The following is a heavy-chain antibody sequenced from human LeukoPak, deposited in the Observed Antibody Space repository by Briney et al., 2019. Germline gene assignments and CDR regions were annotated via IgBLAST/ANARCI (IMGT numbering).Heavy chain of an antibody. D-gene: IGHD3-16*01. Sequence: GGSLRLSCAASGFTFSSYAMSWVRQAPGKGLEWVSAISGSGGSTYYADSVKGRFTISRDNSKNTLYLQMNSLRTEDTAVYYCAKVTQLGRGAFDIWGQGTMVTVSS. V-gene: IGHV3-23*01. CDR1: GFTFSSYA. CDR2: ISGSGGST. CDR3: AKVTQLGRGAFDI. J-gene: IGHJ3*02.